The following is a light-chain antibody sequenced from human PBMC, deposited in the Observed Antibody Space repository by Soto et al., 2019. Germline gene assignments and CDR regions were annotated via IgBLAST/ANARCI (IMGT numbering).Light chain of an antibody. CDR2: DIS. Sequence: EFVLTQSPGTLSLSPGERATLSCRASQSVASSYLAWYQQKPGQAPRLLIYDISNRATGIPARFSGSGSGTEFTLTISSLQSEDFAVYYCHQYDNWPKTFGQGTRLEI. CDR1: QSVASSY. V-gene: IGKV3D-15*01. J-gene: IGKJ5*01. CDR3: HQYDNWPKT.